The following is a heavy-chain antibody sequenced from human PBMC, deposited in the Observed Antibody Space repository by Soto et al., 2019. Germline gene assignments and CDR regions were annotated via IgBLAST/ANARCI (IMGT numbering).Heavy chain of an antibody. Sequence: GGSLRLSCAASGFTFSSYAMNWVRQAPGKGLEWVSVIGGSGGPTYYGESVRGRFTISRDNSKNTLYLQMNSLRAEDTAVFYCAKNYDRRQGADAFDMWGQGTMVTVSS. D-gene: IGHD3-22*01. J-gene: IGHJ3*02. CDR2: IGGSGGPT. V-gene: IGHV3-23*01. CDR1: GFTFSSYA. CDR3: AKNYDRRQGADAFDM.